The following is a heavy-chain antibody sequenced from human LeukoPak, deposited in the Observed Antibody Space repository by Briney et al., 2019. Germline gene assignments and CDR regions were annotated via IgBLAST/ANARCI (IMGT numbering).Heavy chain of an antibody. Sequence: GGSLILSCAASGFIFSGYSMNWVRQAPGKGLEWVSSISSSSSSIYYADSVKGRFTISRDNTKKSLYLQMNSLRAEDTAVYYCAREGATAGSGYYFDYWGQGSLVTVSS. V-gene: IGHV3-21*01. CDR2: ISSSSSSI. CDR3: AREGATAGSGYYFDY. J-gene: IGHJ4*02. D-gene: IGHD6-13*01. CDR1: GFIFSGYS.